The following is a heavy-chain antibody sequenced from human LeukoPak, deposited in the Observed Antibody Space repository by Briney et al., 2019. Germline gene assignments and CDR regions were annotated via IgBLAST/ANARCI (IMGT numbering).Heavy chain of an antibody. D-gene: IGHD3-9*01. CDR1: GGSVSSGSYN. Sequence: SETLSLTCTVSGGSVSSGSYNWSWIRQPPGKGLEWIGYIYYSGSTNYNPSLKSRVTISVDTSKNQFSLKLSSVTAADTAVYYCARCLLRYFGWLSNPYYFDFWGQGTLVTVSS. CDR2: IYYSGST. CDR3: ARCLLRYFGWLSNPYYFDF. J-gene: IGHJ4*02. V-gene: IGHV4-61*01.